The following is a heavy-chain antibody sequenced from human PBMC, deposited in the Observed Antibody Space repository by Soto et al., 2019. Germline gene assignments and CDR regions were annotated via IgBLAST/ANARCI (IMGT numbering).Heavy chain of an antibody. CDR2: ISGSGGST. V-gene: IGHV3-23*01. J-gene: IGHJ4*02. CDR1: GFTFSSYA. CDR3: AKGEWRCDY. Sequence: LGLSCAASGFTFSSYAMSWVRQAPGKGLEWVSAISGSGGSTYYADSVKGRFTISRDNSKNTLYLQMNSLRAEDTAVYCCAKGEWRCDYWGQGTLVTVSS. D-gene: IGHD3-3*01.